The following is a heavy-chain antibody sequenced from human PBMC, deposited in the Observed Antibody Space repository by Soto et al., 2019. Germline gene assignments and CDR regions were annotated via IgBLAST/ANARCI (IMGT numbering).Heavy chain of an antibody. D-gene: IGHD2-21*01. Sequence: PGGSLRLSCAASGFTFSDYYMNWFRQAPGKGLEWVAYITGSGGAMFHADSLKGRFSISRDNSKNSLFLEMNNLTADDAGVYYCAKVAPFILGSPFWGQGTLVTVSS. CDR3: AKVAPFILGSPF. V-gene: IGHV3-11*04. CDR1: GFTFSDYY. CDR2: ITGSGGAM. J-gene: IGHJ4*02.